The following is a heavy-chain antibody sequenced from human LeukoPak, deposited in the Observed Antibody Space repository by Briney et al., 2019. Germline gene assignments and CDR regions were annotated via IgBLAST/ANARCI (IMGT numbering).Heavy chain of an antibody. CDR2: IYYSGST. CDR1: GGSISSSDYY. Sequence: SETLSLTCTVSGGSISSSDYYWSWIRQPPGKGLEWIGYIYYSGSTYYNPSLKSRVTISVDTSKNQFSLELSSVTAADTAVYYCARMKRGYGSGDSDYWGQGTLVTVSS. J-gene: IGHJ4*02. D-gene: IGHD3-10*01. V-gene: IGHV4-30-4*01. CDR3: ARMKRGYGSGDSDY.